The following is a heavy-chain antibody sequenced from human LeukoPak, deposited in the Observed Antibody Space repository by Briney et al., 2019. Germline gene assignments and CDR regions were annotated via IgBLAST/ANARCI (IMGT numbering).Heavy chain of an antibody. CDR2: ISGSGGST. CDR3: AKVDRKTQQLASFFFDY. D-gene: IGHD6-13*01. Sequence: GGSLRLSCAASGFTLSSYAMSWVRQAPGKGLEWVSAISGSGGSTYYADSVKGRFTISRDNSKNTLYLQMNSLRAEDTAVYYCAKVDRKTQQLASFFFDYWGQGTLVTVSS. V-gene: IGHV3-23*01. CDR1: GFTLSSYA. J-gene: IGHJ4*02.